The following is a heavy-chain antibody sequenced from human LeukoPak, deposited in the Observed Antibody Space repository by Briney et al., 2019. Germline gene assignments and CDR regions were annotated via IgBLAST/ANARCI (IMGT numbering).Heavy chain of an antibody. D-gene: IGHD3-22*01. CDR2: ISSNGGST. CDR3: ASSWEGITMITSFGY. V-gene: IGHV3-64*04. CDR1: GFTFSSYA. J-gene: IGHJ4*02. Sequence: PGGSLRLSCSASGFTFSSYAMHWVRQAPGKGLEYVSAISSNGGSTYYADSVKGRFTISRDNSKNTLYLQMNSLRAEDTAVYYCASSWEGITMITSFGYWGQGTLVTVSS.